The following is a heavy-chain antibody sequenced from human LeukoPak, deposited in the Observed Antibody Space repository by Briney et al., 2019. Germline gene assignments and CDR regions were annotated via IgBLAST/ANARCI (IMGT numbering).Heavy chain of an antibody. CDR1: GYTFTGYY. CDR2: INPSSGGT. Sequence: ASVKVSCKVSGYTFTGYYLHWVRQAPGQGLEWMGRINPSSGGTNYAQKFQGRVTMTRDTSISTAYMELSRLRSDDTAVYYCARVSCSGGSCYPFDYWGQGTLVTVSS. D-gene: IGHD2-15*01. J-gene: IGHJ4*02. CDR3: ARVSCSGGSCYPFDY. V-gene: IGHV1-2*06.